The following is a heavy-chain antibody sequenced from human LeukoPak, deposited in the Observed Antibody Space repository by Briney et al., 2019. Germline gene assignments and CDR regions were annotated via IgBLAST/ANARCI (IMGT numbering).Heavy chain of an antibody. J-gene: IGHJ4*02. D-gene: IGHD5-18*01. CDR1: GFTFSSYG. CDR2: ISGSGGST. Sequence: GGTLRLSCAASGFTFSSYGMSWVRQAPGKGLEWVSAISGSGGSTYYADSVKGRFTISRDNSKNTLYLQMNSLRAEDTAVYYCAKGTLPRGYTYGYDLYYFDYWGQGTLVTVSS. CDR3: AKGTLPRGYTYGYDLYYFDY. V-gene: IGHV3-23*01.